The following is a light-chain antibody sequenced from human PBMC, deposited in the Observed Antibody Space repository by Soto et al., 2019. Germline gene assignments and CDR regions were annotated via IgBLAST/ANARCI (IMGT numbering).Light chain of an antibody. J-gene: IGKJ3*01. CDR3: QHYDSWPPL. Sequence: EIVMTQSPATLSVSPGERATLSCRASQSVRDNLAWYQQKPGQAPRLLIYGASIRATGIPASFSGSGTGTEFTLTISSLQSEDFAVYYCQHYDSWPPLFGPGTEVDI. V-gene: IGKV3-15*01. CDR2: GAS. CDR1: QSVRDN.